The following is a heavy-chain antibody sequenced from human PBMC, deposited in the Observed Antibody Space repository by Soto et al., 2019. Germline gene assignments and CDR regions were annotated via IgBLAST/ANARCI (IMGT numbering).Heavy chain of an antibody. CDR1: GFTFSSYG. Sequence: GGSLRLSCAASGFTFSSYGMHWVRQAPGKGLEWVAVIWYDGSNKYYADSVKGRFTISRDNSKNTLYLQMNSLRAEDTAVYYCARGGVIAVAGNWFDPWGQGTLVTVSS. CDR3: ARGGVIAVAGNWFDP. V-gene: IGHV3-33*08. J-gene: IGHJ5*02. D-gene: IGHD6-19*01. CDR2: IWYDGSNK.